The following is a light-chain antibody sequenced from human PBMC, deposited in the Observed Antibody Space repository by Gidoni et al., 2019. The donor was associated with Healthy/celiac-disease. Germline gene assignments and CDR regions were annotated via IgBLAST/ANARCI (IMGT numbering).Light chain of an antibody. J-gene: IGKJ4*01. CDR2: DAS. CDR1: QDISNY. Sequence: IQMTQSPSSLSASVGDRVTITCQASQDISNYLNWYQQKPGKAPKLLIYDASNLETGVPSRFSGSGSGTDFTFTISSLQPEDIATYYCQQLTFGGGTKVEIK. V-gene: IGKV1-33*01. CDR3: QQLT.